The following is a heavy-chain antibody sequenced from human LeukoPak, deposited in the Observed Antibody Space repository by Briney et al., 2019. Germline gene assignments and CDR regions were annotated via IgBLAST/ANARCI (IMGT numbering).Heavy chain of an antibody. CDR3: ARGAWATRLGS. V-gene: IGHV4-34*01. J-gene: IGHJ4*02. D-gene: IGHD2-15*01. CDR2: IYESGTT. CDR1: GESLNSYY. Sequence: SQTLSLTCAVYGESLNSYYWSWVRQPLGEGLEWIGEIYESGTTEYNPSLKSRVTISMVPSKQQFSLSLSSVTAADTAVYYCARGAWATRLGSWGLGTPVIVSS.